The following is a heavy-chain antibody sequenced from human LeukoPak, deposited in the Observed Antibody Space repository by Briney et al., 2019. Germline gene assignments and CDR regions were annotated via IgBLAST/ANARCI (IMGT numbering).Heavy chain of an antibody. CDR2: IYSGGST. D-gene: IGHD6-19*01. V-gene: IGHV3-66*01. Sequence: GGSLRLSCAASGFTVSSNYMSWVRQAPGKGPEWVSVIYSGGSTYYADSVKGRFTISRDNSKNTLYLQMNSLRAEDTAVYYCAKYSSGGAIDYWGQGTLVTVSS. CDR1: GFTVSSNY. J-gene: IGHJ4*02. CDR3: AKYSSGGAIDY.